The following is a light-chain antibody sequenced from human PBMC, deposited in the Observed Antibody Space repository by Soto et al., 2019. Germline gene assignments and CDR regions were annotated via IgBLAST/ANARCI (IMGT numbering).Light chain of an antibody. V-gene: IGKV1-39*01. Sequence: DIQITQSPSSLSASGEDRVIITCRASQSISNHLNWYQQKPGKAPKLLIFAAPSLQSGVPSRFSGSRSGPDFTLTISSLQPEDFATYYCQQSYSSPPTFGQGTKVDI. J-gene: IGKJ1*01. CDR1: QSISNH. CDR3: QQSYSSPPT. CDR2: AAP.